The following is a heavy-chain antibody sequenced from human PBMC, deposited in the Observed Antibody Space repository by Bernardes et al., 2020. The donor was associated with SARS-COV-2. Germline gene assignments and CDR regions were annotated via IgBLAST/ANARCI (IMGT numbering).Heavy chain of an antibody. Sequence: GSLRLSCAASGFTFSSYWMHWVRQAPGKGLVWVSRINSDGSSTSYADSVKGRFTISRDNAKNTLYLQMNSLRAEDTAVYYCARPRGPSLKSRKPSSWFDPWGQGTLVTVSS. CDR2: INSDGSST. CDR3: ARPRGPSLKSRKPSSWFDP. D-gene: IGHD2-2*01. J-gene: IGHJ5*02. V-gene: IGHV3-74*01. CDR1: GFTFSSYW.